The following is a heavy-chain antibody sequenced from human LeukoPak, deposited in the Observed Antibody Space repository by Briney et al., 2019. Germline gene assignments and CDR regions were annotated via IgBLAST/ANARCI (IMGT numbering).Heavy chain of an antibody. V-gene: IGHV4-59*08. CDR2: IYYSGST. Sequence: SETLSLTCTVSGGSISSYYWSWIRQPPGKGLEWIGYIYYSGSTNYNPSLKSRVTISVDTSKNQFSLKLSSVTAADTAVYYCARVVVVAASDAFDIWGQGTMATVSS. CDR1: GGSISSYY. J-gene: IGHJ3*02. CDR3: ARVVVVAASDAFDI. D-gene: IGHD2-15*01.